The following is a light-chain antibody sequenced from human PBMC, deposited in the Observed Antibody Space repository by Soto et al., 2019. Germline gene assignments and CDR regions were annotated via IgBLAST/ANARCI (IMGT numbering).Light chain of an antibody. J-gene: IGKJ1*01. CDR2: KAS. CDR1: QSISSA. V-gene: IGKV1-5*03. CDR3: QQHKSYPRT. Sequence: DIQMTQSPSTLSASVGDRVTITCRASQSISSALVWYQQKPGKATNLLIYKASSLESGVPLRFSGRGSGTAFTLTISSLQPEDFATYYCQQHKSYPRTFDQGTKVEI.